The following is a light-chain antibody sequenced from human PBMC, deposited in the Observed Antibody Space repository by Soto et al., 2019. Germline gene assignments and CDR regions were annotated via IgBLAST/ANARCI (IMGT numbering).Light chain of an antibody. CDR3: QHYNSYPTWT. Sequence: DIQMTQSPSTLSGSVGDRVTITCLASQTISSWLAWYQQKPGKAPKLLIYKASTLKSGVPSRFSGSGSGTEFTLTISSLLPDDFATYYCQHYNSYPTWTFGQGTKVDI. V-gene: IGKV1-5*03. J-gene: IGKJ1*01. CDR2: KAS. CDR1: QTISSW.